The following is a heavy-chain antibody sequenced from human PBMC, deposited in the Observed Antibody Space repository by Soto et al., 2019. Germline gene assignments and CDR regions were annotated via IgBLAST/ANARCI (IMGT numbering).Heavy chain of an antibody. V-gene: IGHV3-74*01. Sequence: GGSLRLSCAASGFTFSSSWMHWVRQAPGKGLVWVSRINGDGGTTDYADSVKGRFTISRDNAKNTLYLQMHSLRGEDTAVYYCASIGGPPFDCWGQGTLVTVSS. J-gene: IGHJ4*02. CDR3: ASIGGPPFDC. CDR1: GFTFSSSW. D-gene: IGHD3-3*01. CDR2: INGDGGTT.